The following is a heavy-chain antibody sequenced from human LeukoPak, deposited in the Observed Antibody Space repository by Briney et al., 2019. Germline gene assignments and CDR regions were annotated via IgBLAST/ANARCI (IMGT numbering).Heavy chain of an antibody. CDR2: INSDGSIT. D-gene: IGHD1-14*01. V-gene: IGHV3-74*01. J-gene: IGHJ4*02. CDR3: ARDAAGLDY. CDR1: GFTFRSHY. Sequence: GGSLRLTCAASGFTFRSHYMHWVRQAPGKGLVWVSRINSDGSITTYADSVKGRFTISRDNAKNTVYLQMNSLRGEDTGVYYCARDAAGLDYWGQGTLVTVSS.